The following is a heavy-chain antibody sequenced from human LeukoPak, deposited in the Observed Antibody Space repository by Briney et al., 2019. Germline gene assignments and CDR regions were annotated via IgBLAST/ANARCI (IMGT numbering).Heavy chain of an antibody. Sequence: GGSLRLSCAASGFTFSSYAMSWVRQAPGKGLEWVSAISGSGGRTYYADSVKGRFTISRDNSKNTLYLQMNSLRAEDTAVYYCAKDRFADDSSGYYYRYFDYWGQGTLVTVSS. CDR1: GFTFSSYA. J-gene: IGHJ4*02. CDR3: AKDRFADDSSGYYYRYFDY. CDR2: ISGSGGRT. V-gene: IGHV3-23*01. D-gene: IGHD3-22*01.